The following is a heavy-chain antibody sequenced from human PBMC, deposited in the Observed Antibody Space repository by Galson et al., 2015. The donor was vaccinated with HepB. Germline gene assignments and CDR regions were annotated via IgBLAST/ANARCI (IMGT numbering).Heavy chain of an antibody. J-gene: IGHJ4*02. Sequence: SLRLSCAASGFPFNTYAVSWVRQAPGKGLEWVSMVRSTGATTYYADSVKGRFTISRDNSKNTPYLQMNSLRAEDTAVYYCAKGKQWLVSYYFDYWGQGTLVTVSS. CDR2: VRSTGATT. CDR1: GFPFNTYA. V-gene: IGHV3-23*01. D-gene: IGHD6-19*01. CDR3: AKGKQWLVSYYFDY.